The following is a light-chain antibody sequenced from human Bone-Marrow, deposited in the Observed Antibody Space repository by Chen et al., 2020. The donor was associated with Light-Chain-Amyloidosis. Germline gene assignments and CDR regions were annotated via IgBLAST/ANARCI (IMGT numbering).Light chain of an antibody. J-gene: IGLJ2*01. V-gene: IGLV4-69*01. CDR1: SGHSSYA. Sequence: QLVVTQSPSATASLGASVELPCTLSSGHSSYAIVSHQQQPEKGPRYLMRVKSDGTHTKGHGIPDRFSGSSSGAERHLFISSLQSEDEADYYCQTWGTGAPVVFGGGTKLTVL. CDR2: VKSDGTH. CDR3: QTWGTGAPVV.